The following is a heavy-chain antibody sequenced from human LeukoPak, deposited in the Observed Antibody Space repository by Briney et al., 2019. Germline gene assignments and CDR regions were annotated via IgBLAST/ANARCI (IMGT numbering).Heavy chain of an antibody. CDR2: IKQDGSEK. Sequence: GGSLRLSCAASGFTISNYWMSWVRQAPGKGLEWVANIKQDGSEKYYVDSVKGRFTISRDNAKNSLYLQMNSLRAEDTALYYCARGPGDFDASDIWGQGTMVTVSS. V-gene: IGHV3-7*01. CDR3: ARGPGDFDASDI. D-gene: IGHD1-14*01. J-gene: IGHJ3*02. CDR1: GFTISNYW.